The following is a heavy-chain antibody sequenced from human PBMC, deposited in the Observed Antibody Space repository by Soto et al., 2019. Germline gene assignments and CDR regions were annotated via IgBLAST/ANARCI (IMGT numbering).Heavy chain of an antibody. CDR2: ISCAGSNK. Sequence: QVQLVESGGGVVQPGRSLRLSCAASGFTFSSYGMHWFRQAPGKGLEWVAVISCAGSNKYYADSVKGRFTISRDTSKNTLYLQMNSLRAEDTDVYYCAKDRRKVVVAAPFDYWGQGTLVTVSS. D-gene: IGHD2-15*01. J-gene: IGHJ4*02. CDR3: AKDRRKVVVAAPFDY. V-gene: IGHV3-30*18. CDR1: GFTFSSYG.